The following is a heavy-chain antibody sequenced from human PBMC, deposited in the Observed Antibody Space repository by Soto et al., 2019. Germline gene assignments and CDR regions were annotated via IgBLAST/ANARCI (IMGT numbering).Heavy chain of an antibody. Sequence: ASVKVSCKASGYTFTSYGISWVRQAPGQGHEWMGWISAYNGNTNYAQKLQGRVTMTTDTSTSTAYMELRSLRSDDTAVYYCARGITLVRGVTQNNWFDPWGQGTLVTVSS. CDR3: ARGITLVRGVTQNNWFDP. CDR1: GYTFTSYG. D-gene: IGHD3-10*01. V-gene: IGHV1-18*04. CDR2: ISAYNGNT. J-gene: IGHJ5*02.